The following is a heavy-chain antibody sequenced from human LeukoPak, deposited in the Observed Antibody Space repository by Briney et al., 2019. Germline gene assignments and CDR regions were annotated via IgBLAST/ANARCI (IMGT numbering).Heavy chain of an antibody. CDR3: ARRHYYGSGSFDY. CDR1: GGSISSYY. Sequence: PSETLSLTCTVSGGSISSYYWSWIRQPPGKGLEWIGYIYYSGSTNSNPSLKSRVTISVDTSKNQFSLKLNSVTAADTAVYYCARRHYYGSGSFDYWGQGTLVTVSS. CDR2: IYYSGST. D-gene: IGHD3-10*01. J-gene: IGHJ4*02. V-gene: IGHV4-59*08.